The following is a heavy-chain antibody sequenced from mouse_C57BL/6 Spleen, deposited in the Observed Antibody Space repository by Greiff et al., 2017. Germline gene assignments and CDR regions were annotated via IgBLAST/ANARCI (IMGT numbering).Heavy chain of an antibody. CDR2: IYPGDGDT. CDR1: GYAFSSSW. J-gene: IGHJ1*03. D-gene: IGHD1-1*01. Sequence: QVQLQQSGPELVKPGASVKISCKASGYAFSSSWMNWVKQRPGKGLEWIGRIYPGDGDTNYNGKFKGKATLTADKSSSTAYMQLSSLPSEDSAVYFGARNYGSSYGYFDVWGTGTTVTVSS. V-gene: IGHV1-82*01. CDR3: ARNYGSSYGYFDV.